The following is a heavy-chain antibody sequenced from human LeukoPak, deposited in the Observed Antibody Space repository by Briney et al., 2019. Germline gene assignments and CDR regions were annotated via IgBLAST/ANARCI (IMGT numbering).Heavy chain of an antibody. Sequence: PGGSLRLSCAASGFTLSSYVVRWVREAPGKGRQWVSAVSVSGGNTHYADSVKGRFTISRDNSKNTVYLQMNGLRAEDTAAYYCAKYYYDSSGHHGAFDIWGQGTMVTVSS. CDR2: VSVSGGNT. D-gene: IGHD3-22*01. V-gene: IGHV3-23*01. CDR1: GFTLSSYV. CDR3: AKYYYDSSGHHGAFDI. J-gene: IGHJ3*02.